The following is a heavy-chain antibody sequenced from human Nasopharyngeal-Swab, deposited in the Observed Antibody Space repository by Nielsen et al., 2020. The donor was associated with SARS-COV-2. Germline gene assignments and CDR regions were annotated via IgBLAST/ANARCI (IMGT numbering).Heavy chain of an antibody. J-gene: IGHJ6*04. CDR1: GYTFTSYD. D-gene: IGHD3-16*01. CDR2: MNPNSGNT. Sequence: ASVKVSCKASGYTFTSYDINWVRQATGQGLEWMGWMNPNSGNTGYAQKFQGRVTMTRNTSISTAYMELSSLRSEATAVYYCARGSHYDYVWGSYKPNLDVWGKGTTVTVSS. CDR3: ARGSHYDYVWGSYKPNLDV. V-gene: IGHV1-8*01.